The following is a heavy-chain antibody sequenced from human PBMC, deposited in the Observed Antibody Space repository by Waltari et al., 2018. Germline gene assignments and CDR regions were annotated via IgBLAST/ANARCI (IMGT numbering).Heavy chain of an antibody. CDR3: ARLNRDYDSSGYGYYFDY. CDR1: GYTFTSYG. V-gene: IGHV1-18*01. Sequence: QVQLVQSGAEVKKPGASVKVSCKASGYTFTSYGISWVRQAPGQGLEWMGWISAYNGNTNYAQKLQGRVTMTTDTSTSTAYMELRSLRSDDTAVYYCARLNRDYDSSGYGYYFDYWGQGTLVTVSS. J-gene: IGHJ4*02. CDR2: ISAYNGNT. D-gene: IGHD3-22*01.